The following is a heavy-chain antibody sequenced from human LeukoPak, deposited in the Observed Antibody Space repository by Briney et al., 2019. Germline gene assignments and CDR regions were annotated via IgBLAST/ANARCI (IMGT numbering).Heavy chain of an antibody. CDR1: GFTFSTAW. D-gene: IGHD5-24*01. CDR3: ARDLDGFFDF. CDR2: IYSDGTT. J-gene: IGHJ4*02. V-gene: IGHV3-53*01. Sequence: PGGSLRLSCVASGFTFSTAWMSWLRQAPGKGLEWVSLIYSDGTTYYADSVKGRFTISRDNSKNTLYLQMNSLKAEDTAVYYCARDLDGFFDFWGQGTLVTVSS.